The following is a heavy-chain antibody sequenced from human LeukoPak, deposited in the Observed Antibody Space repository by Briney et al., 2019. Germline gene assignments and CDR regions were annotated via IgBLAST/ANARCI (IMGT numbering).Heavy chain of an antibody. Sequence: ASVKVSCKASGYTFTGYYMHWVRQAPGQGLEGMGWINPNSGGTNYAQKFQGRVTMTRDTSISTAYMELSRLGSDDTAVYYCARVWGSGSTARYYYYGMDVWGQGTTVTVSS. CDR1: GYTFTGYY. V-gene: IGHV1-2*02. CDR2: INPNSGGT. CDR3: ARVWGSGSTARYYYYGMDV. J-gene: IGHJ6*02. D-gene: IGHD3-10*01.